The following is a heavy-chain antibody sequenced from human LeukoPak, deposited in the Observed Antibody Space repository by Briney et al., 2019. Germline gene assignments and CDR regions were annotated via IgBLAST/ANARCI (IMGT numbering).Heavy chain of an antibody. J-gene: IGHJ4*02. Sequence: GGSLRLSCAASGFTFSSYSMNWVRQAPGKGLEWVSYISSSSSTIYYADSVKGRFTISRDNAKNSLYLQMNSLRAEDTAVYYCARLSGSYYCDYWGQGTLVTVSS. CDR3: ARLSGSYYCDY. D-gene: IGHD1-26*01. V-gene: IGHV3-48*01. CDR1: GFTFSSYS. CDR2: ISSSSSTI.